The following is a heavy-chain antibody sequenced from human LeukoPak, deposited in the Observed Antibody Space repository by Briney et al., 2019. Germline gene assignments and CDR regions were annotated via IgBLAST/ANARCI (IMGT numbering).Heavy chain of an antibody. CDR1: GGPISSYY. V-gene: IGHV4-4*07. CDR3: ARGRIAAAGNGPFDY. J-gene: IGHJ4*02. Sequence: PSETLSLTCTVSGGPISSYYWSWIRQPAGKGLEWIGRIYTSGSTNYNPSLKSRVTISVDKSMNQFSLKLSSVTAADTAVYYCARGRIAAAGNGPFDYWGQGTLVTVSS. D-gene: IGHD6-13*01. CDR2: IYTSGST.